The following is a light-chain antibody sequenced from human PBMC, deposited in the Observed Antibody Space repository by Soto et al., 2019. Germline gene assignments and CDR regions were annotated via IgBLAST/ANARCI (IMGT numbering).Light chain of an antibody. CDR2: GAS. CDR3: LQYHFWPWT. CDR1: QSFRGL. Sequence: EVVLTQSPVTLSLSPGERATLSCRASQSFRGLLAWYQQKPGQAPRLLIYGASTRAAGVPARFSGSGSGTEFTLTISSLQSEDFAVYYCLQYHFWPWTFGQGTKVDNK. J-gene: IGKJ1*01. V-gene: IGKV3-15*01.